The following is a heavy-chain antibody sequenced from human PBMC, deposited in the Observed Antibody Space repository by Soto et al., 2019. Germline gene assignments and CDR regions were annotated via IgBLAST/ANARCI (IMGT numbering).Heavy chain of an antibody. D-gene: IGHD1-26*01. Sequence: GGSLRLSCAASGFTFSDYYMSWIRQAPVKGLEWVSYISSSGSTIYYADSVKGRFTISRDNAKNALYLQMNSLRAEDTAVYYCARIGSPPSGVGTEWYFDLWGRGTLVTVSS. CDR1: GFTFSDYY. CDR3: ARIGSPPSGVGTEWYFDL. V-gene: IGHV3-11*01. CDR2: ISSSGSTI. J-gene: IGHJ2*01.